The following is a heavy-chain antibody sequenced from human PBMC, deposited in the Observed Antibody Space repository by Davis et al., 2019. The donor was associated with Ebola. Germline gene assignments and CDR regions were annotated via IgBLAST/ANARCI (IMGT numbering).Heavy chain of an antibody. CDR1: GGSFSGYY. Sequence: MPSETLSLTCAVYGGSFSGYYWSWIRQPPGKGLEWIGEINHSGSTNYNPSLKSRVTISVDTSKNQFSLKLSSVTAADTAVYYCARVIVVVTANYFDYWGQGTLVTVSS. D-gene: IGHD2-21*02. CDR2: INHSGST. J-gene: IGHJ4*02. V-gene: IGHV4-34*01. CDR3: ARVIVVVTANYFDY.